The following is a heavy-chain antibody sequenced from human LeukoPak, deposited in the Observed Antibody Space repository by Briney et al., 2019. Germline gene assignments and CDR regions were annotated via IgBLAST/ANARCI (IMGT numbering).Heavy chain of an antibody. CDR2: ISYDGSNK. V-gene: IGHV3-30*18. D-gene: IGHD6-19*01. CDR1: GFTFSSYG. Sequence: QPGGSLLLSCAASGFTFSSYGMHWGRQAPGKGLEWVAGISYDGSNKYYADSVKGRFTISRDNSKNTLYLQMNSLTAEDTAVYYCAKDARIAVAGTLNYWGQGTLVTVSS. J-gene: IGHJ4*02. CDR3: AKDARIAVAGTLNY.